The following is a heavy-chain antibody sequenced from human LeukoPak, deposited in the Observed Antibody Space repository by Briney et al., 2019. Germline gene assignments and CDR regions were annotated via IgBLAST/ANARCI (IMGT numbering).Heavy chain of an antibody. Sequence: GGSLILSCAASGFTFSDYYMSWIRQAPGKGLEWVSYISSSSSYTNYADSVKGRFTISRDNAKNSLYLQMNSLRAEDTAVYYCARDRGYYGSGSYSNGWFDPWGQGTLVTVSS. D-gene: IGHD3-10*01. V-gene: IGHV3-11*05. CDR1: GFTFSDYY. CDR2: ISSSSSYT. CDR3: ARDRGYYGSGSYSNGWFDP. J-gene: IGHJ5*02.